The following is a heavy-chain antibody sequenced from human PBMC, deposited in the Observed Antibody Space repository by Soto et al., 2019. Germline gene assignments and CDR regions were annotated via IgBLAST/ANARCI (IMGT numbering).Heavy chain of an antibody. D-gene: IGHD6-19*01. Sequence: EVQVVESGGGLVQPGGSLRLSCAVSGFTFSSYWMHWVRQAAGKGLVWVSRIXSDGSVTNYADSVKGRFTISRDNAKNTLYLQMNSLRAEDTAVYYCTRGSSGWPDYWGQGTLVTVSS. J-gene: IGHJ4*02. V-gene: IGHV3-74*01. CDR1: GFTFSSYW. CDR2: IXSDGSVT. CDR3: TRGSSGWPDY.